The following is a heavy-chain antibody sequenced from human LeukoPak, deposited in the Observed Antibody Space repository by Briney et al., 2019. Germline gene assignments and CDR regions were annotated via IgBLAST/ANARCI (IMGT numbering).Heavy chain of an antibody. J-gene: IGHJ4*02. D-gene: IGHD5-18*01. CDR2: IYYSGST. V-gene: IGHV4-30-4*01. Sequence: SETLSLTCTVSGGSISSGDYYWSWIRQPPGKGLEWIGYIYYSGSTYYNPSLKSRVTISVDTSKNQFSLKLSSVTAADTAVYYCAREGPVDTAMVTSSGVNDYWGQGTLVTVSS. CDR1: GGSISSGDYY. CDR3: AREGPVDTAMVTSSGVNDY.